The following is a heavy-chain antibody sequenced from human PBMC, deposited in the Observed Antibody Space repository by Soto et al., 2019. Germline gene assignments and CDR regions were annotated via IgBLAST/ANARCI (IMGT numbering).Heavy chain of an antibody. V-gene: IGHV2-5*01. CDR1: GFSLNTSGVG. CDR2: IYWHDEK. D-gene: IGHD3-16*01. Sequence: GPTLLNPTHALTLTCTFSGFSLNTSGVGVGWIRQPPRKALEWLAVIYWHDEKRYSPALKSRLTITKDTTKNQVVINMTNMDPVDPATYYCAHRDGADYVWGSSTDDFDNWGQGTMVTVSS. CDR3: AHRDGADYVWGSSTDDFDN. J-gene: IGHJ3*02.